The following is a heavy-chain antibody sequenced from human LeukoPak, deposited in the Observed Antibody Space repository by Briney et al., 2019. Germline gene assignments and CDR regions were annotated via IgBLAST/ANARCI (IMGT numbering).Heavy chain of an antibody. D-gene: IGHD3-9*01. V-gene: IGHV3-23*01. CDR3: AKLYDILTNFDY. CDR2: ISGSGGST. Sequence: GGSLRLSCAASGFTFSSYAMSWVRQAPGKGLEWVSAISGSGGSTYYADSVKGRFTISRDNSKNTLYLQMDSLRAEDTAVYYCAKLYDILTNFDYWGQGTLVTVSS. J-gene: IGHJ4*02. CDR1: GFTFSSYA.